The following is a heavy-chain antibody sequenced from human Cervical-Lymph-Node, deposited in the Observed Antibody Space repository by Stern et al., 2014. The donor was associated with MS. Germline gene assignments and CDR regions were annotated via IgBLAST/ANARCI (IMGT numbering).Heavy chain of an antibody. V-gene: IGHV1-2*02. CDR1: QYTFTGYY. CDR2: MNPHGGGT. CDR3: ARGNYDFWSGGSDNYFDP. D-gene: IGHD3-3*01. Sequence: VQLVQSGAEVRNPGASVKVSCKASQYTFTGYYVHWGRQVPGQGLEWMGWMNPHGGGTTYAQEFEGRVTMTWDTSINTGYMEITTLRSDDTAVYYCARGNYDFWSGGSDNYFDPWGQGTLVIVSS. J-gene: IGHJ5*02.